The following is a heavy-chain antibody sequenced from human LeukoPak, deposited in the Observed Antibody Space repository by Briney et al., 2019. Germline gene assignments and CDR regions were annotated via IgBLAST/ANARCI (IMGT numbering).Heavy chain of an antibody. CDR2: INPNSGGT. Sequence: ASVKVSCKASGYIFTDYYIHWVRQAPGQGLEWMGWINPNSGGTNYAQKFQGRVTMTRDTSISTAYMELSRLRSDDTAVYYCARTRGYYDFWRGGSGFDPWGQGTLVTVSS. D-gene: IGHD3-3*01. V-gene: IGHV1-2*02. J-gene: IGHJ5*02. CDR1: GYIFTDYY. CDR3: ARTRGYYDFWRGGSGFDP.